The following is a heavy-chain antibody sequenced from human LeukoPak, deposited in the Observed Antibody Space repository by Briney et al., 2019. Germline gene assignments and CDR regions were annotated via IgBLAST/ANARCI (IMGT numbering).Heavy chain of an antibody. V-gene: IGHV4-59*12. CDR1: GGSISSYY. Sequence: SETLSLTCTVSGGSISSYYWSWIRRPPGKGLEWIGYVYYSGSTNYNPALKSRVTMSVDTSKNQFSLKLSSVTAADTAVYYCARDVLWSHPTQFYIWFDPWGQGTLVTVSS. CDR3: ARDVLWSHPTQFYIWFDP. D-gene: IGHD3-10*01. CDR2: VYYSGST. J-gene: IGHJ5*02.